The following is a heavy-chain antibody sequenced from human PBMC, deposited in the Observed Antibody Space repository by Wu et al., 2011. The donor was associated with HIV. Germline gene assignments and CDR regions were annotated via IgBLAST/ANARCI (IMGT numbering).Heavy chain of an antibody. J-gene: IGHJ4*02. CDR2: INPNSGDT. V-gene: IGHV1-2*02. D-gene: IGHD3-22*01. CDR3: AKGASDSSWVTYFDY. Sequence: QVQLVQSGAEVKRPGASVKVSCKASGYSFTGYYIQWVRRAPGQGLEWMGWINPNSGDTKYAQKFQGRVTLTGDTSKNTAYMELRNLKFDDTAVYFCAKGASDSSWVTYFDYWGQGTLVTVSS. CDR1: GYSFTGYY.